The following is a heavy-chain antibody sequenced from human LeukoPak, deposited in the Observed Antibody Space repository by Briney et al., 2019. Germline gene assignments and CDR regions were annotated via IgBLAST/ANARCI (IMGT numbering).Heavy chain of an antibody. CDR2: ISYDGSNK. J-gene: IGHJ4*02. V-gene: IGHV3-30*18. Sequence: PGGSLRLSCAASGFTFSSYGMHWVRQAPGKGLEWVAVISYDGSNKYYADSVKGRFTISRDNSKNTLYLQMNSLRAEDTAVYYCAKDLYYGSGSYPPYWGQGTLVTVSS. CDR1: GFTFSSYG. CDR3: AKDLYYGSGSYPPY. D-gene: IGHD3-10*01.